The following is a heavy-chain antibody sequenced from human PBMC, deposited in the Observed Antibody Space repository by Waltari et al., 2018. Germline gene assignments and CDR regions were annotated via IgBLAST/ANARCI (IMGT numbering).Heavy chain of an antibody. J-gene: IGHJ4*02. CDR3: ARDGGLEWLMKWDY. CDR2: ISSSGSTI. D-gene: IGHD3-3*01. CDR1: GFTFSSYE. Sequence: EVQLVESGGGLVQPGGSLRLSCAASGFTFSSYEMNWVRQAPGMGLEWVSYISSSGSTIYYADSVKGRFTIARDNAKNSLYLQMNSLRAEDTAVYYCARDGGLEWLMKWDYWGQGTLVTVSS. V-gene: IGHV3-48*03.